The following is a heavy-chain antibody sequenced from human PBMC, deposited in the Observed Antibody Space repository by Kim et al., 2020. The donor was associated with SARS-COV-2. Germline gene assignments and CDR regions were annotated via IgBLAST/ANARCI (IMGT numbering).Heavy chain of an antibody. CDR2: YTSGRT. Sequence: YTSGRTNYNPSLQSRVTMEVDMSKNQVSLKLSSVTAADTAVYYCASALGHWGQGTLVTVSS. D-gene: IGHD3-16*02. CDR3: ASALGH. V-gene: IGHV4-4*07. J-gene: IGHJ4*02.